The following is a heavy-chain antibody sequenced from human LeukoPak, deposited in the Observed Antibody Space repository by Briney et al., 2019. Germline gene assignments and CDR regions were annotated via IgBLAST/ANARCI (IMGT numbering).Heavy chain of an antibody. J-gene: IGHJ4*02. CDR1: GCTFSSYG. V-gene: IGHV3-30*18. CDR3: AKDLLSNYDILTGYPGIDY. CDR2: ISYDGSNK. D-gene: IGHD3-9*01. Sequence: GGALRLSCAASGCTFSSYGMHWVRQARGKGLEGGAVISYDGSNKYYADSVKGRFTISRDNSKNTLYLQMNSLRAEDTAVYYCAKDLLSNYDILTGYPGIDYWGQGTLVTVSS.